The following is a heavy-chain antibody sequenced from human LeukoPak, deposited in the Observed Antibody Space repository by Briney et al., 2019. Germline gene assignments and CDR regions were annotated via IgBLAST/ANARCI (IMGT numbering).Heavy chain of an antibody. Sequence: GASVKVSCKASGDTFSSYAISWVRQAPGQGLEWMGGIIPIFGTANYAQKFQGRVTITTDESTSTAYMELSSLRSEDTAVYYCARGPPVSVVVITQDYYYYMDVWGKGTTVTVSS. CDR3: ARGPPVSVVVITQDYYYYMDV. CDR2: IIPIFGTA. CDR1: GDTFSSYA. D-gene: IGHD3-22*01. J-gene: IGHJ6*03. V-gene: IGHV1-69*05.